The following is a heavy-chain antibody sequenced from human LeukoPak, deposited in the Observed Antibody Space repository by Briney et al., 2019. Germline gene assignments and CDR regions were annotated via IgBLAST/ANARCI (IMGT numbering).Heavy chain of an antibody. CDR1: GGSISSYY. V-gene: IGHV4-34*01. J-gene: IGHJ4*02. Sequence: KPSETLSLTCTVSGGSISSYYWSWIRQPPGKGLEWIGEINHSGSTNYNPSLKSRVTISVDTSKNQFSLKLSSVTAADTAVYYCARIRALRGVTLDYWGQGTLVTVSS. CDR3: ARIRALRGVTLDY. D-gene: IGHD3-10*01. CDR2: INHSGST.